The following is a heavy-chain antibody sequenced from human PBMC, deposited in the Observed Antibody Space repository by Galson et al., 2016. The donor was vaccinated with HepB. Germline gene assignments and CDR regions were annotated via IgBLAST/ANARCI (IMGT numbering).Heavy chain of an antibody. D-gene: IGHD1-7*01. CDR1: GFTFSSYA. Sequence: SLRLSCAASGFTFSSYAMSWVRQAPGKGLEWFSLITGGGFTYYADSVKGRFTISRDFSKDTLYLQMSSLRAGDTAVYYCAKTETPGTPGRVGHFDYWGQGTLVTVSS. V-gene: IGHV3-23*01. CDR3: AKTETPGTPGRVGHFDY. J-gene: IGHJ4*02. CDR2: ITGGGFT.